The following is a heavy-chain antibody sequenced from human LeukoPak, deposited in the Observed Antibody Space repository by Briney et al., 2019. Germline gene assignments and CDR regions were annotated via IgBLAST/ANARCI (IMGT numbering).Heavy chain of an antibody. CDR3: ASGLRYFDWLLYGGFDP. V-gene: IGHV4-30-4*01. CDR2: IYYSGST. D-gene: IGHD3-9*01. CDR1: GGSISSGDYY. J-gene: IGHJ5*02. Sequence: PSETLSLTCTVSGGSISSGDYYWSWIRQPPGKGLEWIGYIYYSGSTYYNPSLKSRVTISVDTSKNQFSLKLSSVTAADTAVYYCASGLRYFDWLLYGGFDPWGQGTLVTVS.